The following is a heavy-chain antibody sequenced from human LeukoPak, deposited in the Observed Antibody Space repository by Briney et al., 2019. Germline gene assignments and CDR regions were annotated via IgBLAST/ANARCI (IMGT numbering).Heavy chain of an antibody. Sequence: GGSLRLSCEASGFTFSGYSMNWVRQAPGKGLEGVSYISSSSGTIYNADSVTGRFTISRDNTKNSLYLQMNSLRAEDTALYYCARGQGDFWSGPYYYYYMDVWGKGTTVTVSS. J-gene: IGHJ6*03. V-gene: IGHV3-48*04. D-gene: IGHD3-3*01. CDR1: GFTFSGYS. CDR3: ARGQGDFWSGPYYYYYMDV. CDR2: ISSSSGTI.